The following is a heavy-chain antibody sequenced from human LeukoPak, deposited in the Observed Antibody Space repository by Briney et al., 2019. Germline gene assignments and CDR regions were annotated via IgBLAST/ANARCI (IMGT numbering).Heavy chain of an antibody. CDR1: GYTLSTYG. CDR3: ARDRETIALAGSPRYFDY. V-gene: IGHV1-18*04. Sequence: ASVKVSCKASGYTLSTYGVSWARQAPGQGLEWMAWISAYNGDTNYAPKLQGRVNLTTDASTNTAYMELRSLRSDDTAVYFCARDRETIALAGSPRYFDYWGQGTLVTVSS. D-gene: IGHD6-19*01. CDR2: ISAYNGDT. J-gene: IGHJ4*02.